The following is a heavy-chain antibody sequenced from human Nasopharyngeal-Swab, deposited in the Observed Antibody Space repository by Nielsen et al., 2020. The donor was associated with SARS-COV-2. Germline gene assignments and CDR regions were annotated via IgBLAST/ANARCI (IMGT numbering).Heavy chain of an antibody. J-gene: IGHJ4*02. D-gene: IGHD6-19*01. CDR1: GFTFSSYS. V-gene: IGHV3-48*02. CDR2: ISSSSSII. Sequence: GGSLRLSCAASGFTFSSYSMNWVRQAPGKGLEWVSYISSSSSIIYYADSVKGRFTISRDNAKNSLYLQMNSLRDEDTAVYYCARLSGWYLSLAFDYWGQGTLVTVSS. CDR3: ARLSGWYLSLAFDY.